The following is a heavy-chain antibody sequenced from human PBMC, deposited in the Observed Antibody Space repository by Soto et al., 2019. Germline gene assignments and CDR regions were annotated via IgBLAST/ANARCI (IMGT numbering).Heavy chain of an antibody. Sequence: GGSLRLSCAAAGFTFRNYCMNWVRQAPGKGLEWVSYIGIGSSTKYYADSVKGRFTISRDNAKNSLYLQMNSLRAEDTAVYYCARDQLYYNDISGRPLNAFDVWGQGTMVTVSS. V-gene: IGHV3-48*01. J-gene: IGHJ3*01. CDR3: ARDQLYYNDISGRPLNAFDV. CDR1: GFTFRNYC. D-gene: IGHD3-22*01. CDR2: IGIGSSTK.